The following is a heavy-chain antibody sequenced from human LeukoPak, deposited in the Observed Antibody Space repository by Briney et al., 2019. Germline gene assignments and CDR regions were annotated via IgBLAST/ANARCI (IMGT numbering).Heavy chain of an antibody. D-gene: IGHD6-13*01. Sequence: PGGSLRLSCAASGFTFSSYWMSWVRQAPGKGLEWVANIKQDGSEKYYVDSVKGRFTISRDNAKNSLYLQMNSLRAEDTAVYYCARDLSGYSSIGAAFDIWGQGTMVTVSS. V-gene: IGHV3-7*01. CDR3: ARDLSGYSSIGAAFDI. J-gene: IGHJ3*02. CDR2: IKQDGSEK. CDR1: GFTFSSYW.